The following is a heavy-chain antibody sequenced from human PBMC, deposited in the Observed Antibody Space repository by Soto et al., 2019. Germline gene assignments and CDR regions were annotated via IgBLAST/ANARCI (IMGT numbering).Heavy chain of an antibody. Sequence: EVQLVESGGGLVQPGGSLRLSCAASGFTVSNNYMIWFRLPPGKGLEWVSLIYSGGTTYYADSVKGRFTISRDNSKNTLYIQMNSLRVEDSAVYYCARNGWGMATVGMWGAGTLVTVSS. D-gene: IGHD4-4*01. CDR2: IYSGGTT. V-gene: IGHV3-53*01. CDR3: ARNGWGMATVGM. J-gene: IGHJ4*02. CDR1: GFTVSNNY.